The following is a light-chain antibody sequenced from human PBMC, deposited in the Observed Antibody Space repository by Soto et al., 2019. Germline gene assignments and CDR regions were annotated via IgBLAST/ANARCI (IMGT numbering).Light chain of an antibody. CDR2: TDN. CDR1: SSNIGINT. V-gene: IGLV1-44*01. J-gene: IGLJ3*02. CDR3: QSYDSSLSGSV. Sequence: QSVLTQPPSASGTPGQRVTISCSGGSSNIGINTVNWYQQLPGTAPKVLIYTDNERPSGVPDRFSGSKSGTSASLAINGLQSGDEADYYCQSYDSSLSGSVFGGGTKLTVL.